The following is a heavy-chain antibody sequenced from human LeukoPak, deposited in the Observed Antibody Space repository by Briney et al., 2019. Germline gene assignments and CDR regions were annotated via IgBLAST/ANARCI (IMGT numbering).Heavy chain of an antibody. CDR2: IYYSGST. D-gene: IGHD2-15*01. V-gene: IGHV4-39*07. CDR3: ARYCSGGSCYSTAFDI. J-gene: IGHJ3*02. CDR1: GGSISSSSYY. Sequence: PSETLSLTCTVSGGSISSSSYYWGWIRQPPGKGLEWIGSIYYSGSTYYIPSLKSRVTISVDTSKNQFSLKLSSVTAADTAVYYCARYCSGGSCYSTAFDIWGQGTMVTVSS.